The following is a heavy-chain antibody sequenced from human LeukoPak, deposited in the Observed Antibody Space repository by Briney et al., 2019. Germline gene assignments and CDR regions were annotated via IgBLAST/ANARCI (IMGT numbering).Heavy chain of an antibody. CDR2: ISSSGTTI. V-gene: IGHV3-48*04. CDR3: ARGSDYDDYFYMDY. Sequence: GGSLRLSCAASGFTFSSYSMNWVRQAPGKGLEWVSYISSSGTTIYYADSVKGRFTISRDNAKNSLYLQMDSLRAEHTAVYFCARGSDYDDYFYMDYWGKGTQSPSP. J-gene: IGHJ6*03. CDR1: GFTFSSYS.